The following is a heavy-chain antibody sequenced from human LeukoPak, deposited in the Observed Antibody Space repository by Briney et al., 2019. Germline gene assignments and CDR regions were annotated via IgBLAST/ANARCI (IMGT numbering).Heavy chain of an antibody. CDR1: GFTFSSYS. Sequence: PGGSLRLSCAASGFTFSSYSMNWVRQAPGKGLEWVSSISSSSSYIYYADSVKGRFTISRDNAKNSLYLQMNSLRAEDTAVYYCARDRAVVSQLWFDAFDIWGQGTMVTVSS. CDR2: ISSSSSYI. V-gene: IGHV3-21*01. D-gene: IGHD5-18*01. CDR3: ARDRAVVSQLWFDAFDI. J-gene: IGHJ3*02.